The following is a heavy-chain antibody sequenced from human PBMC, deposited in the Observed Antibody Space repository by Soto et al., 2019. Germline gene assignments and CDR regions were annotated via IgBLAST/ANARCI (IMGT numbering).Heavy chain of an antibody. J-gene: IGHJ4*02. V-gene: IGHV2-5*02. D-gene: IGHD6-19*01. Sequence: QITLKESGPTLVKPTQTLTLTCTFCGFSLSSTRMTVGCIRQPPGKALEWLALIYWDDDKRYSPFLKSRLTITKDTSKNQVVLTMSNMDPVDTARYYCAHIVVAGLGYYFDYWGQGTLVTVSS. CDR1: GFSLSSTRMT. CDR2: IYWDDDK. CDR3: AHIVVAGLGYYFDY.